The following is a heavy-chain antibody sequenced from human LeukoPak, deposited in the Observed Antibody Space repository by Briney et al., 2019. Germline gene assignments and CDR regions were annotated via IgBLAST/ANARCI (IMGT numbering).Heavy chain of an antibody. V-gene: IGHV4-4*07. CDR2: MYTSGST. D-gene: IGHD3-10*01. J-gene: IGHJ4*02. CDR3: ARDHYGSGNYKSYFDY. CDR1: GGSIRNFY. Sequence: SETLSPTCTVSGGSIRNFYWSWLRQPAGKGLEWIGRMYTSGSTQYNPSLKSRVTISVDNSKNQLSLKLTSVTAADTAVYYCARDHYGSGNYKSYFDYWGQGTQVTVSS.